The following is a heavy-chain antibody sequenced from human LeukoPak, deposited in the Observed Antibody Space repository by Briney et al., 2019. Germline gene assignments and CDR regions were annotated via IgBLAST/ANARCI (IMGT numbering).Heavy chain of an antibody. CDR1: GFTVTRNY. Sequence: GGSLRLSCAASGFTVTRNYMSWVRQAPGKGLEWVSIIYSGGSTSYADSVKGRFTISRDNSKNTLYLQMNSLRAEDTAVYYCARVKWLSAAGTEGNFDYWGQGTLVTVSS. D-gene: IGHD6-13*01. V-gene: IGHV3-53*01. CDR2: IYSGGST. J-gene: IGHJ4*02. CDR3: ARVKWLSAAGTEGNFDY.